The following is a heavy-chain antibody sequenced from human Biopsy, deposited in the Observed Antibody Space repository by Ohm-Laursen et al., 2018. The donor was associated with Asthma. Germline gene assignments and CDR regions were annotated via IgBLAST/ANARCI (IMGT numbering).Heavy chain of an antibody. D-gene: IGHD2-21*02. CDR1: GFSFSNYG. V-gene: IGHV3-30*03. CDR2: ISYDGRET. J-gene: IGHJ6*02. CDR3: TRDRFYNSVTSESFYYGVDV. Sequence: SLRLSCAASGFSFSNYGMHWVRQGPGKGPEWVALISYDGRETGYVDSVKGRFTISRDNFRNTVHLQMSSLRPEDSAVYYCTRDRFYNSVTSESFYYGVDVWGQGTTVTVSS.